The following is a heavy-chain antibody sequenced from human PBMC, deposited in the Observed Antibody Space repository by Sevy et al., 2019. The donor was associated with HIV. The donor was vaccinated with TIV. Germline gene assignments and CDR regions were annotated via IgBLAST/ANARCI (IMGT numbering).Heavy chain of an antibody. J-gene: IGHJ4*02. D-gene: IGHD3-22*01. Sequence: GGSLRLSCAATGFTFSNYAMHWVRQAPGKGLEWVAIIWSDGAYQYHGDSVKGRFTISRDNSKNTLYLQMNNVRVEDTAVFYCARGGYYYDNAAYYALDSWGQGTLVTVSS. CDR2: IWSDGAYQ. CDR1: GFTFSNYA. V-gene: IGHV3-33*01. CDR3: ARGGYYYDNAAYYALDS.